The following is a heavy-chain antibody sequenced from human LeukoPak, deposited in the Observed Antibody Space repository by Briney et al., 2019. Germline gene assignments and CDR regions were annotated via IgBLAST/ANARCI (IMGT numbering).Heavy chain of an antibody. J-gene: IGHJ4*02. Sequence: GGSLRLSCAASGSTFDTYWMTWVRQAPGKGLEWVASIKQDGTEKYYVDSVKGRFTISRDNAKNSLYLQMNSLRAEDTAVYYCTRDVGAAGYWGQGTLVTVSS. V-gene: IGHV3-7*05. CDR2: IKQDGTEK. CDR1: GSTFDTYW. CDR3: TRDVGAAGY. D-gene: IGHD6-13*01.